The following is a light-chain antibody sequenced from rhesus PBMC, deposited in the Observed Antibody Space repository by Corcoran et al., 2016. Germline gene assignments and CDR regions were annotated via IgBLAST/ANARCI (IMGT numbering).Light chain of an antibody. V-gene: IGKV1-25*01. CDR3: QHGYGTPVT. J-gene: IGKJ4*01. CDR2: YAS. Sequence: DIQMTQSPSSLSASVGDTVTITCRASQVISNNLAWYQQKPGKVPKLLIYYASTLQMGVPSRFSGSGTVTDFTLTIISLQPEDFAAYYCQHGYGTPVTFGGGTKIEIK. CDR1: QVISNN.